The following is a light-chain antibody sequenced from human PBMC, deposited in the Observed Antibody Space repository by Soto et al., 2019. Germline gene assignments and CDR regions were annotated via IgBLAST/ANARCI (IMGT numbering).Light chain of an antibody. CDR2: DVT. V-gene: IGLV2-11*01. CDR1: SSDVGAYNY. J-gene: IGLJ2*01. CDR3: CSYAGTSVLI. Sequence: QSALTQPRSVSGSPGQSVTISCTGTSSDVGAYNYVSWYQHHPGRAPKLMICDVTQRPSSVSDRFSGSKSGNTASLSISGIKSKDETDYSCCSYAGTSVLIFGGGTKLTVL.